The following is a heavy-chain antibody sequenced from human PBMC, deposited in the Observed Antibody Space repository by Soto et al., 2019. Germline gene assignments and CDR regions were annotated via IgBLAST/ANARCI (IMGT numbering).Heavy chain of an antibody. Sequence: QITLNESGPTVVRPTETLTLTCRFSGFSLTTSGVGVGWVRQSPGKAPEWLALIYWDDDMRYSESLKSRLTITKDTSKNQVVLTVANLDPTDTATYYCAHRVLRTVFGLVTTTAIYFDFWGQGTPVAVSS. CDR3: AHRVLRTVFGLVTTTAIYFDF. D-gene: IGHD3-3*01. V-gene: IGHV2-5*02. J-gene: IGHJ4*02. CDR2: IYWDDDM. CDR1: GFSLTTSGVG.